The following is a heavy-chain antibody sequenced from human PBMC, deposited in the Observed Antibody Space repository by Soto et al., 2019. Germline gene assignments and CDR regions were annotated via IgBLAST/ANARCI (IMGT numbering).Heavy chain of an antibody. Sequence: QLQLQESGPGLVKPSETLSLTCTVSGGSISSSSYYWGWIRQPPGKGLEWIGSIYYSGSTYYNPSLKSRVTISVDTSKNQFSLKLSSVTAADTAVYYCASPRHYYDSSNAFDIWGQGTMVTVSS. D-gene: IGHD3-22*01. V-gene: IGHV4-39*01. CDR1: GGSISSSSYY. J-gene: IGHJ3*02. CDR3: ASPRHYYDSSNAFDI. CDR2: IYYSGST.